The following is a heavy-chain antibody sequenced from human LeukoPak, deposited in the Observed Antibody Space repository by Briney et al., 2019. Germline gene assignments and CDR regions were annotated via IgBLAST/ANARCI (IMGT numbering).Heavy chain of an antibody. CDR1: GFTFSRHA. Sequence: GGFLRLSCAASGFTFSRHAMSWVRQAPGRGLEWVSGISGSGGFTYYADSVKGRFTISRDNSKNTLYLQMNSLRAEDTAVYYCATAYYYDSRGYDPLDYWGQGTLVTVSS. J-gene: IGHJ4*02. CDR3: ATAYYYDSRGYDPLDY. V-gene: IGHV3-23*01. D-gene: IGHD3-22*01. CDR2: ISGSGGFT.